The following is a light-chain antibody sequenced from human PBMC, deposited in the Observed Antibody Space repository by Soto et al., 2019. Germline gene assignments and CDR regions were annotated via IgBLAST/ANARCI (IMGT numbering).Light chain of an antibody. V-gene: IGLV4-60*02. CDR2: LENSGIY. Sequence: QLVLTQSSSASASLGSSVKLTCTLSSGHSSYIIAWHQQQPGKAPRYLMKLENSGIYNKGSGVPDHFSGSSSGADRYLTISNLQFEDEADYYCETWDSNTRVFGGGTKLTVL. CDR3: ETWDSNTRV. J-gene: IGLJ2*01. CDR1: SGHSSYI.